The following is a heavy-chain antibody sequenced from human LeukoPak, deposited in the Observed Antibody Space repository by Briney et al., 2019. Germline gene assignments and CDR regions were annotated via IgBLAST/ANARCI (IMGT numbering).Heavy chain of an antibody. CDR1: GYTFTNYA. J-gene: IGHJ5*02. CDR3: AKNGQSNWFDP. V-gene: IGHV7-4-1*02. Sequence: PSVKVSCKASGYTFTNYAMNWVRQAPGQGLEWMGWINTNTGNPTYAQGFTGRFVFSLDTSVSTAYLQISSLKAEDTAVYYCAKNGQSNWFDPWGQGTLVTVSS. CDR2: INTNTGNP.